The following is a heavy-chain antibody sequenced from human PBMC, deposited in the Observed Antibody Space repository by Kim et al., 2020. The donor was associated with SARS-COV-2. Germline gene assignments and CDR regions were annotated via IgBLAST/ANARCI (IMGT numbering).Heavy chain of an antibody. CDR1: GFSFSSYW. J-gene: IGHJ4*02. D-gene: IGHD4-4*01. V-gene: IGHV3-7*01. CDR3: ARGKGDYNDGKFDY. Sequence: GGSLRLSCAGSGFSFSSYWMKWVRQAPGKGLEWVANIKQDGSEIYYVESVKGRFTISRDNAENALYLQMNSLRAEDTALYYCARGKGDYNDGKFDYWGQG. CDR2: IKQDGSEI.